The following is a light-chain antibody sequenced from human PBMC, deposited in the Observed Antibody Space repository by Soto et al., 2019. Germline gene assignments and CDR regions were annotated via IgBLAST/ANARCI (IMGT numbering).Light chain of an antibody. Sequence: YALTQPSSVSGSPRQSITISCTGASSDVGGYTYVSWYQQHPGKAPKLMIYEVNNRPSGVSNRFSGSKSGNTASLTISGLQAEDEADYYCSSYTSSSTLYVFGTGTKVTVL. J-gene: IGLJ1*01. CDR1: SSDVGGYTY. V-gene: IGLV2-14*01. CDR3: SSYTSSSTLYV. CDR2: EVN.